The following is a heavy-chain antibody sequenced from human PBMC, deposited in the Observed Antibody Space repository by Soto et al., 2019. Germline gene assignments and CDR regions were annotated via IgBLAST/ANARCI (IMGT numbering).Heavy chain of an antibody. CDR1: GYTFTSYG. CDR2: ISAYNGNT. Sequence: ASVKVSCKASGYTFTSYGISWVRQAPGQGLEWMGWISAYNGNTNYAQKLQGRVTMTTDTSTSTAYMELRSLRSDDTAVYFCARDSDYDSSGYYRDYWGQGTLVTVSS. J-gene: IGHJ4*02. CDR3: ARDSDYDSSGYYRDY. V-gene: IGHV1-18*04. D-gene: IGHD3-22*01.